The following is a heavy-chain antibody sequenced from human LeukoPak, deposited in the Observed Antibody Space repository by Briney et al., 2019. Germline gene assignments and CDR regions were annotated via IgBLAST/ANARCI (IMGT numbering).Heavy chain of an antibody. Sequence: GGSLRLSCAASGFTFSSYGMHWVRQAPGKGLEWVAVISYDGSNKYYADSVKGRFTISRDNSKNTLYLQMNSLRAEDTAVYYCAKDSSAAAASYWGQGTLVTVSS. D-gene: IGHD6-13*01. CDR2: ISYDGSNK. V-gene: IGHV3-30*18. CDR3: AKDSSAAAASY. CDR1: GFTFSSYG. J-gene: IGHJ4*02.